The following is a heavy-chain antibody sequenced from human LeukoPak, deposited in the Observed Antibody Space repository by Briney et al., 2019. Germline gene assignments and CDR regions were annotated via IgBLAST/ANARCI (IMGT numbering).Heavy chain of an antibody. CDR2: IIPIFGTA. V-gene: IGHV1-69*05. D-gene: IGHD1-20*01. CDR1: GGTFSSYA. Sequence: GASVKVSCKASGGTFSSYAISWVRQAPGQGLEWMGGIIPIFGTANYAQKFQGRVTITTDESTSTAYMELSSLRSEDTAVYYCASGRYNWNDDSYYFDYWGQGTLVTISS. CDR3: ASGRYNWNDDSYYFDY. J-gene: IGHJ4*02.